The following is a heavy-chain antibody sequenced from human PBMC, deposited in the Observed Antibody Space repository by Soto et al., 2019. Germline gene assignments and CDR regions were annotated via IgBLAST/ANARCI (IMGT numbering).Heavy chain of an antibody. V-gene: IGHV3-30-3*01. CDR2: ISYDGSNK. J-gene: IGHJ4*02. D-gene: IGHD3-9*01. CDR1: GFTFSSYA. Sequence: GGALRLSCAASGFTFSSYAMHWVRQAPGKGLEWGAVISYDGSNKYYADPVKGRFTISRDNSKNTLYLQMNSLRAEDTAVYYCAILEDILTEHNYYFDYWGQGTLVTVSS. CDR3: AILEDILTEHNYYFDY.